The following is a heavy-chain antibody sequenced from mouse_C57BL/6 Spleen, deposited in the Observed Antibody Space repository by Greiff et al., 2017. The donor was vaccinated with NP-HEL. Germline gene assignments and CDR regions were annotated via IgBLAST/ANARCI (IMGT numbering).Heavy chain of an antibody. J-gene: IGHJ2*01. CDR3: ARRSSGGFFDY. D-gene: IGHD3-2*02. V-gene: IGHV5-6*02. CDR1: GFTFSSYG. Sequence: GGDLVKPGGSLKLSCAASGFTFSSYGMSWVRQTPDKRLEWVATISSGGSYTYYPDSVKGRFTISRDNAKNTLYLQMSSLKSEDTAMYYCARRSSGGFFDYWGQGTTLTVSS. CDR2: ISSGGSYT.